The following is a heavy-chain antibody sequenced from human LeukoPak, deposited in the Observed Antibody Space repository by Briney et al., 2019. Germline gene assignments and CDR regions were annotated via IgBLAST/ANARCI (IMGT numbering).Heavy chain of an antibody. CDR3: AKDLGSSGYSGVAFDI. V-gene: IGHV3-30*02. CDR1: GFTFSNYG. CDR2: IRYDGSNK. Sequence: QTGGSLRLSCTASGFTFSNYGMHWVRQAPGKGLEWVAFIRYDGSNKYYADSVKGRFTISRDNSKNTLYLQMNSLRAEDTAVYYCAKDLGSSGYSGVAFDIWGQGTMVTVSS. D-gene: IGHD3-22*01. J-gene: IGHJ3*02.